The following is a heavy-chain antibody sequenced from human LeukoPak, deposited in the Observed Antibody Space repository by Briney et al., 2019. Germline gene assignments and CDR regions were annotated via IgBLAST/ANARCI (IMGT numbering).Heavy chain of an antibody. CDR3: AGASGYSYGSPLYYYYYGMDV. CDR1: GGSVSSANYY. Sequence: SETLSLTCSVSGGSVSSANYYWSWVRQPPGKGLEWIGYIYYSGSTTYNPSLKSRVTISVDTSKNQFSLKLSSVTAADTAVYYCAGASGYSYGSPLYYYYYGMDVWGQGTTVTVSS. D-gene: IGHD5-18*01. V-gene: IGHV4-61*01. CDR2: IYYSGST. J-gene: IGHJ6*02.